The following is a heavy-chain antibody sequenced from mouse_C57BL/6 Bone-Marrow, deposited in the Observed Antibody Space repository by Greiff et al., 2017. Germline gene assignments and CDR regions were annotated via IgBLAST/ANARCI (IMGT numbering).Heavy chain of an antibody. CDR3: ARDGSSCDGFAY. CDR1: GYTFTSYW. CDR2: IDPSDSYT. V-gene: IGHV1-69*01. J-gene: IGHJ3*01. Sequence: QVQLQQPGAELVMPGASVKLSCKASGYTFTSYWMHWVKQRPGQGLEWIGEIDPSDSYTNYNQKFKGKSTLTVDKSSSTAYMQLRSLTSEDSAVYYCARDGSSCDGFAYWGQGTLVTVSA. D-gene: IGHD1-1*01.